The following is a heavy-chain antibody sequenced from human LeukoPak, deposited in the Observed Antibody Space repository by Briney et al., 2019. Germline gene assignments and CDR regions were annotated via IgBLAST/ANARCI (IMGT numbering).Heavy chain of an antibody. V-gene: IGHV3-11*01. CDR1: GFTFSDYY. D-gene: IGHD3-10*01. J-gene: IGHJ5*02. CDR3: ARDKDDYGSGNHWFDP. CDR2: ISSSGSTI. Sequence: PGGSLRLSCAASGFTFSDYYMSWIRQAPGKGLEWVSYISSSGSTIYYADSMKGRFTISRDNAKNSLYLQMNSLRAEDTAVYYCARDKDDYGSGNHWFDPWGQGTLVTVSS.